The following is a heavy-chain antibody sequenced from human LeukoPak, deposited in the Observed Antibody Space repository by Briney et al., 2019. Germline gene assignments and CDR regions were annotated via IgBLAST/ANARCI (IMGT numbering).Heavy chain of an antibody. D-gene: IGHD2-2*01. CDR3: ARAPITSPFYFDY. CDR1: GFAFDEHG. J-gene: IGHJ4*02. Sequence: GGSLRLSCTASGFAFDEHGLSSVRQVPGKGLEWVCGINWSGGSTGYADPLRGRFTISRDNAKNSLYLQMDSLRAEDTALYYCARAPITSPFYFDYWGQGTLVTVSS. CDR2: INWSGGST. V-gene: IGHV3-20*04.